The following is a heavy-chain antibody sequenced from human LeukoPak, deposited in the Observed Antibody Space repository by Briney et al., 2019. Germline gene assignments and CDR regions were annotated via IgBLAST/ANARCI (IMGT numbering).Heavy chain of an antibody. J-gene: IGHJ4*02. V-gene: IGHV3-21*04. CDR2: ISRDWNYI. CDR1: GFTFSNYS. CDR3: ARDYFGSPSALDY. Sequence: GGSLRLSCVASGFTFSNYSMNWVRQAPGKGLEWVSSISRDWNYIYYTDSVKGRFTISRDNAKNSLYLQMTSLRAEDTALYYCARDYFGSPSALDYWGQGTLVTVSS. D-gene: IGHD1-26*01.